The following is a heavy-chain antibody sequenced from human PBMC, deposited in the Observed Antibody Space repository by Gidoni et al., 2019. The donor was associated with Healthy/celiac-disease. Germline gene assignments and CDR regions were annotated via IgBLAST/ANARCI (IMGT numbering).Heavy chain of an antibody. V-gene: IGHV3-15*01. CDR2: IKSKTDGGTT. CDR1: GFTFSNAW. Sequence: EVQLVESGGGLVKPGGSLRLSCAASGFTFSNAWMSWVRQAPGKGLEWVGRIKSKTDGGTTDYAAPVKGRFTISRDDSKNTLYLQMNSLKTEDTAVYYCTTGLSGWRYFDYWGQGTLVTVSS. J-gene: IGHJ4*02. CDR3: TTGLSGWRYFDY. D-gene: IGHD6-19*01.